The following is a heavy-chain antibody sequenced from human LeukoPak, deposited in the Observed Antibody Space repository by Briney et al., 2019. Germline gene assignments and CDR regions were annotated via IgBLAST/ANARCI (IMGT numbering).Heavy chain of an antibody. Sequence: GSSVKVSCKASGGTFSSYAISWVRQAPGQGLEWMGGIIPIFGTANYAQKFQGRVTITTDESTSTAYMELSSLRSEDTAVYYCARGLYYYDSSTYFDYWGQGTLVTVSS. D-gene: IGHD3-22*01. CDR1: GGTFSSYA. CDR3: ARGLYYYDSSTYFDY. V-gene: IGHV1-69*05. CDR2: IIPIFGTA. J-gene: IGHJ4*02.